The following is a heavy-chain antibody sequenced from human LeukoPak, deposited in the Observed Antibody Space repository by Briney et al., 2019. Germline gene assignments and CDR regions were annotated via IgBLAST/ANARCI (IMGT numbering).Heavy chain of an antibody. CDR2: IYDSGST. J-gene: IGHJ4*02. Sequence: SETLSLTCSVFGGSIRSYHWSWIREPPGKRLEWIGYIYDSGSTNYNSSLKSRVTISIDTSKNQFSLKLSSVPAADTAVYYCAREAYCGGDCYSGFDYWGQGTPVTVSS. V-gene: IGHV4-59*01. CDR1: GGSIRSYH. D-gene: IGHD2-21*02. CDR3: AREAYCGGDCYSGFDY.